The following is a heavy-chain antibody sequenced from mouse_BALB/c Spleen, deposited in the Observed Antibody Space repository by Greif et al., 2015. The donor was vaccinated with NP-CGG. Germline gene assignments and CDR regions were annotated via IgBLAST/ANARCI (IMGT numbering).Heavy chain of an antibody. CDR1: GFNIKDYY. CDR2: IDPENGDT. V-gene: IGHV14-4*02. Sequence: EVMLVESGAELVRSGASVKLSCTASGFNIKDYYMHWVKQRPEQGLEWIGWIDPENGDTEYAPKFQGKATMTADTSSNTAYLQLSSLTSEDTAVYYCNGITTVVATDYAMDYWGQGTSVTVSS. CDR3: NGITTVVATDYAMDY. D-gene: IGHD1-1*01. J-gene: IGHJ4*01.